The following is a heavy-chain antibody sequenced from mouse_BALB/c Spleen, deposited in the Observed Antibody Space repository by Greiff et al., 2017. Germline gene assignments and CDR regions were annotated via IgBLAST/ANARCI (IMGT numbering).Heavy chain of an antibody. J-gene: IGHJ4*01. D-gene: IGHD1-2*01. CDR2: ISDGGSYT. Sequence: EVQRVESGGGLVKPGGSLKLSCAASGFTFSDYYMYWVRQTPEKRLEWVATISDGGSYTYYPDSVKGRFTISRDNAKNNLYLQMSSLKSEDTAMYYCARHYGYVDYYYAMDYWGQGTSVTVSS. CDR1: GFTFSDYY. V-gene: IGHV5-4*02. CDR3: ARHYGYVDYYYAMDY.